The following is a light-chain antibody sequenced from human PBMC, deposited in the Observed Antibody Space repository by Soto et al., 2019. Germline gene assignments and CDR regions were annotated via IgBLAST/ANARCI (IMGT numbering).Light chain of an antibody. V-gene: IGKV1-8*01. CDR1: QGIAGY. Sequence: AIRMTQSPSSFSASTGDGVTITCRASQGIAGYLAWYQQKPGKAPKLLIYAASTLQSGVPSRFSGSGSGTDFTLTVSCLQSEDFATYYCQQYYSYPLTFGPGTKVDIK. CDR3: QQYYSYPLT. CDR2: AAS. J-gene: IGKJ3*01.